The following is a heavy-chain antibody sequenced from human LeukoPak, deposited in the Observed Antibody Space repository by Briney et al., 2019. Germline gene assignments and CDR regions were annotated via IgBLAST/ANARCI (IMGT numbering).Heavy chain of an antibody. CDR1: GGTFSSYT. D-gene: IGHD3-22*01. J-gene: IGHJ3*02. Sequence: SVKVSCKASGGTFSSYTISWVRQAPGQGLEWMGRVIPILGIANYAQKFQGRVTITADKSTSTAYMELSSLRSEDTAVYYCARSRGYPRSGAFDIWGQGTMVTVSS. CDR3: ARSRGYPRSGAFDI. V-gene: IGHV1-69*02. CDR2: VIPILGIA.